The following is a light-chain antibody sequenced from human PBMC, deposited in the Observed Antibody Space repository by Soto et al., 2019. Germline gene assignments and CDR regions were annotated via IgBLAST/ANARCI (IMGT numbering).Light chain of an antibody. J-gene: IGKJ2*01. CDR1: QRVSSSY. CDR3: QRYGSSPPFT. Sequence: EIVLTQSPGTLSLSPRERATLSCRASQRVSSSYLAWYQQKPGQAPRLLIYGASSRATGIPDRFSGSGSGTDFTLTISRLEPEVFAVYFCQRYGSSPPFTFGQGAKVEI. V-gene: IGKV3-20*01. CDR2: GAS.